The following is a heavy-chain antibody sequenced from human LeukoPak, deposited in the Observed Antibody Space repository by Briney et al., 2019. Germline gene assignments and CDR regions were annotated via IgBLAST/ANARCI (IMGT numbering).Heavy chain of an antibody. CDR3: AKAASGWTEYYYFDY. D-gene: IGHD6-19*01. CDR2: ISWNSGSI. CDR1: GFTFDDYA. J-gene: IGHJ4*02. V-gene: IGHV3-9*01. Sequence: SLRLSCAASGFTFDDYAMHRVRQAPGKGVEWVSGISWNSGSIGYADSVKGRFTISRDNAKNSLYLQMNSLRAEDTALYYCAKAASGWTEYYYFDYWGQGTLVTVSS.